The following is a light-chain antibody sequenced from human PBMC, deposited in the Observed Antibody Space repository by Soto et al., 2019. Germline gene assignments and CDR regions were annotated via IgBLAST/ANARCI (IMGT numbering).Light chain of an antibody. Sequence: EIVLTQSPGTLSLSPGERATLSCRASQSVSSSYLVWYQQKPGQAPRLLIFGASSRATGIPDRFSGSGSGTDFTLTISRLEPEDFAVYYCQQYGSSITLGQGTKVEIK. V-gene: IGKV3-20*01. J-gene: IGKJ1*01. CDR3: QQYGSSIT. CDR1: QSVSSSY. CDR2: GAS.